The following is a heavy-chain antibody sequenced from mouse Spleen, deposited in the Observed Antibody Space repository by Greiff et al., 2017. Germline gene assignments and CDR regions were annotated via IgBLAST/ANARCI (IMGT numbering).Heavy chain of an antibody. CDR1: GFTFTDYY. J-gene: IGHJ2*01. Sequence: EVRLVESGGGLVQPGGSLRLSCATSGFTFTDYYMSWVRQPPGKALEWLGFIRNKANGYTTEYSASVKGRFTISRDNSQSILYLQMNTLRAEDSATYYCARDPDYWGQGTTLTVSS. CDR2: IRNKANGYTT. V-gene: IGHV7-3*02. CDR3: ARDPDY.